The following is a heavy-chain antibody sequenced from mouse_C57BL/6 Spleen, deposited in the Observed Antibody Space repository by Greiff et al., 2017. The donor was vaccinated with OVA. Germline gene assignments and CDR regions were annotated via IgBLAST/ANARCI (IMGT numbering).Heavy chain of an antibody. Sequence: VQLQQSGAELVRPGASVTLSCKASGYTFTDYEMHWVKQTPVHGLEWIGAIDPETGGTAYNQKFKGKAILTADKSSSTAYMELRSLTSEDSAVYYCTRRSTVVGGYYAMDYWGQGTSVTVSS. D-gene: IGHD1-1*01. CDR2: IDPETGGT. V-gene: IGHV1-15*01. CDR3: TRRSTVVGGYYAMDY. CDR1: GYTFTDYE. J-gene: IGHJ4*01.